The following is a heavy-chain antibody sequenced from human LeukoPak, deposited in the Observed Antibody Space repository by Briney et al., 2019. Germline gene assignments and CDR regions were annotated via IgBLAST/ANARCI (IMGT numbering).Heavy chain of an antibody. V-gene: IGHV3-23*01. D-gene: IGHD6-19*01. CDR3: ARKSGIAVAGGYMDV. J-gene: IGHJ6*03. CDR2: ISGSGGST. CDR1: GFTFSSYA. Sequence: GGSLRLSCAASGFTFSSYAMSWVRQAPGKGPEWVSAISGSGGSTYYADSVKGRFTISRDNSKNTLYLQMNTLRAEDTAVYYCARKSGIAVAGGYMDVWGKGTTVTVSS.